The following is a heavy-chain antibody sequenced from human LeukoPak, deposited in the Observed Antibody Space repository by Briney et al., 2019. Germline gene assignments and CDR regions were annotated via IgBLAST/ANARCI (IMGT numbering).Heavy chain of an antibody. CDR3: AKEDGHKGYFDY. CDR1: GFTFDDYA. J-gene: IGHJ4*02. V-gene: IGHV3-9*01. Sequence: PGRSLRLSCAASGFTFDDYAMDWVRQAPGKGLEWVSGVSWNSGSIGYADSVKGRLTISRDNAKNSLYLQMNSLRAEDTALYYCAKEDGHKGYFDYWGQGTLVTVSS. CDR2: VSWNSGSI. D-gene: IGHD5-24*01.